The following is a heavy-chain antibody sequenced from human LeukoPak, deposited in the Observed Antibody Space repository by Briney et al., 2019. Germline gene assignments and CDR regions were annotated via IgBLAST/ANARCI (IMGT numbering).Heavy chain of an antibody. CDR3: ARVFCSSTSCYPYFDY. Sequence: GGSLRLSCAASGFTFSRYWMHWVRHAPGKGLVWVSRIHFNGSSTTYADSVKGRFTISRDNAKNTLYLKMNSLRAEDTAVYCCARVFCSSTSCYPYFDYWGQGTLVTVSS. CDR1: GFTFSRYW. J-gene: IGHJ4*02. CDR2: IHFNGSST. D-gene: IGHD2-2*01. V-gene: IGHV3-74*01.